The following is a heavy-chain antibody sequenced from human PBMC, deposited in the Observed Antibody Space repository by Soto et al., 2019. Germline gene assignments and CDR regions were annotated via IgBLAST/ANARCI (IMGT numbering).Heavy chain of an antibody. V-gene: IGHV3-23*01. D-gene: IGHD6-19*01. CDR1: GFTFSSYA. Sequence: GGSLGLSCAASGFTFSSYARSWVRRAPGKGLDWVSAISGSGGSTYYADSVKGRFTISRDNYKNTLYLQMNSLRAEDTAVYYCAKTRTIYSSGWFGGYYFASWAQGTLVTVS. J-gene: IGHJ4*02. CDR3: AKTRTIYSSGWFGGYYFAS. CDR2: ISGSGGST.